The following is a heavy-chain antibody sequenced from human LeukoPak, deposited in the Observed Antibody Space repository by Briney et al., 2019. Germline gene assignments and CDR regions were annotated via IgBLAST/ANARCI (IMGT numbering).Heavy chain of an antibody. V-gene: IGHV1-46*01. Sequence: GASVKVSCKASGYTFTTNYIHWVRQAPGQGLEWMGMIYPRDGSTSYAQKFQGRVTMTRNTSISTAYMELSSLRSEDTAAYYCARDGITGATYIGYDYWGQGTLVTVSS. J-gene: IGHJ4*02. D-gene: IGHD1-20*01. CDR2: IYPRDGST. CDR3: ARDGITGATYIGYDY. CDR1: GYTFTTNY.